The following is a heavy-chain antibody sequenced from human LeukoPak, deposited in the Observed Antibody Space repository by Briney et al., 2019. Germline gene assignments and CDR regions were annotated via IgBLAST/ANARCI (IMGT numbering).Heavy chain of an antibody. CDR1: GASISRNTYY. D-gene: IGHD3-16*01. CDR2: FYYTAST. Sequence: SETLSLTCSVSGASISRNTYYWGWMRPSTGKGLEWMGNFYYTASTYYNPSLTRRVTIAVDTSKNQFSLRLNSVSAADTALYYCARGSRGGYNWFDPWGQGTLVIVSS. J-gene: IGHJ5*02. CDR3: ARGSRGGYNWFDP. V-gene: IGHV4-39*07.